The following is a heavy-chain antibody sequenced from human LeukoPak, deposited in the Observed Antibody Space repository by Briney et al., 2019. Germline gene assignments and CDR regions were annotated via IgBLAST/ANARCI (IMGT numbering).Heavy chain of an antibody. CDR1: GGSFSNYV. CDR2: IIPIYDTA. D-gene: IGHD6-19*01. Sequence: ASVKVSCTASGGSFSNYVISWVRQAPGQGLEWMGAIIPIYDTANFAQKFQDRVTITADKSTSTAYMELSSLRSEDTAVYYCARGGSIAVAGNSYYFFMDVWGKGTTVTVSS. J-gene: IGHJ6*03. V-gene: IGHV1-69*06. CDR3: ARGGSIAVAGNSYYFFMDV.